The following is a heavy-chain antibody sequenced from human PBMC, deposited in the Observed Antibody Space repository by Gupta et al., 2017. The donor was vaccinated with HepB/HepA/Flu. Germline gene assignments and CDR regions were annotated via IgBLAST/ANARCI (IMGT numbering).Heavy chain of an antibody. CDR1: GGSISSSSYY. V-gene: IGHV4-39*02. D-gene: IGHD2-2*01. J-gene: IGHJ5*02. CDR3: AREGIVVVPAAGNWFDP. Sequence: QLQLQESGPGLVKPSETLSLTCTVSGGSISSSSYYWGWIRQPPGKGLEWIGSIYYSGSTYYNPSLKSRVTISVDTSKNQFSLKLSSVTAADTAVYYCAREGIVVVPAAGNWFDPWGQGTLVTVSS. CDR2: IYYSGST.